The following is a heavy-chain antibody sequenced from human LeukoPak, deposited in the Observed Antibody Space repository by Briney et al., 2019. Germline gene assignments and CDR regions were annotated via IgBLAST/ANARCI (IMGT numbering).Heavy chain of an antibody. J-gene: IGHJ4*02. CDR2: IYPGDSDT. CDR1: GYSFTSYW. D-gene: IGHD2-15*01. Sequence: GESLKISCKGSGYSFTSYWIGWVRQMPGKGLEWMGIIYPGDSDTRYSPSFQGQVTISADKSISTAYLQWSSLKASDTAMYYCARLDGGYCSGGSCYPPPFDYWGQGTLVTVSS. V-gene: IGHV5-51*01. CDR3: ARLDGGYCSGGSCYPPPFDY.